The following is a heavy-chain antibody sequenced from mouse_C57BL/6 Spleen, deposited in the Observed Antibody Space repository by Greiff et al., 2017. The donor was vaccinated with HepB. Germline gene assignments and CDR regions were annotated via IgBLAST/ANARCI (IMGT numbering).Heavy chain of an antibody. CDR2: IYPGDGDT. J-gene: IGHJ4*01. V-gene: IGHV1-80*01. CDR3: ARRGPTGAMDY. CDR1: GYAFSSYW. D-gene: IGHD2-10*01. Sequence: QVQLQQSGAELVKPGASVKISCKASGYAFSSYWMNWVKQRPGKGLEWIGQIYPGDGDTNYNGKFKGKATLTADKSSSTAYMQLSSLTSEDSAVYFCARRGPTGAMDYWGQGTSVTVSS.